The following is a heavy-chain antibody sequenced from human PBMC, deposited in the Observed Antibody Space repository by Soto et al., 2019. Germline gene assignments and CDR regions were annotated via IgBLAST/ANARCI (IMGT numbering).Heavy chain of an antibody. Sequence: EVHLLESGGDLVQPGGSLRLSCTASGLTFSTYAMSWVRQAPGNRLVWVSAIGGSGTGGRTYYADSVKGRFTISRDHSKTTMSSQMNSLRADDTAVYYCSKSRGGVDGYEADYYGMDVWGQGTTVTVSS. V-gene: IGHV3-23*01. CDR1: GLTFSTYA. CDR3: SKSRGGVDGYEADYYGMDV. D-gene: IGHD5-12*01. J-gene: IGHJ6*02. CDR2: IGGSGTGGRT.